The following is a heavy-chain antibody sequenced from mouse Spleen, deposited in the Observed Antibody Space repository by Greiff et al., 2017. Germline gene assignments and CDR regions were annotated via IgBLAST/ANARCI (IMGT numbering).Heavy chain of an antibody. CDR2: ISSGSSTI. J-gene: IGHJ4*01. D-gene: IGHD2-4*01. CDR1: GFTFSDYG. CDR3: ARDYPYYAMDY. V-gene: IGHV5-17*01. Sequence: EVQRVESGGGLVKPGGSLKLSCAASGFTFSDYGMHWVRQTPEKGLEWVAYISSGSSTIYYADTVKGRFTISRDNAKNTLFLQMTSLRSEDTAMYYCARDYPYYAMDYWGQGTSVTVSS.